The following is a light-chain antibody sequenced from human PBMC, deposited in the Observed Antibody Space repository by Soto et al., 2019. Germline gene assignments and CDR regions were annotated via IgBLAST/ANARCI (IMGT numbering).Light chain of an antibody. Sequence: EIVLTQSPGTLSLSPGERVTLSCRASQSVSSSFLAWYQQKPGQAPRLLIYGASTRPTGIPDRFSGSGSGTDFTLTISRLEPEDFAVYYCQHYGSSPPITFGQGTRLEIK. CDR2: GAS. CDR3: QHYGSSPPIT. J-gene: IGKJ5*01. V-gene: IGKV3-20*01. CDR1: QSVSSSF.